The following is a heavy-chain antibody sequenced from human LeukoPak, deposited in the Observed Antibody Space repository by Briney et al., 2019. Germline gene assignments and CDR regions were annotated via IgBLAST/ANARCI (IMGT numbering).Heavy chain of an antibody. V-gene: IGHV3-7*01. CDR2: IKQDGTDK. J-gene: IGHJ4*02. CDR1: GFRFSSYW. D-gene: IGHD3-22*01. Sequence: GASLRLSCAASGFRFSSYWMTWVRQAPGKGLEWVANIKQDGTDKYNVESVRGRFTISRDNVERSVYLQMNRLTAEDTAVYYCVREWLFWGQGTLVTVSS. CDR3: VREWLF.